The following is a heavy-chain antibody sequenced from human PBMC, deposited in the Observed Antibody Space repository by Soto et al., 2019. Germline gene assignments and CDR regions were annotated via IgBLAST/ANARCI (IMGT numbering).Heavy chain of an antibody. Sequence: GESLKISCKGSGYNFANYWIGWVRQMPGKGLEWMGIIYPGDSDTRYSPSFQGQVTISADKSVSIAYLQWSSLKASDTAIYYCAAYCSSTTCYSSGMDVWGQGTTVTVSS. V-gene: IGHV5-51*01. D-gene: IGHD2-2*01. CDR3: AAYCSSTTCYSSGMDV. CDR2: IYPGDSDT. J-gene: IGHJ6*02. CDR1: GYNFANYW.